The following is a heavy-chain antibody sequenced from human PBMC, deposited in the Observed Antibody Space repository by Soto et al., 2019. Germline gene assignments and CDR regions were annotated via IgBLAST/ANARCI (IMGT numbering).Heavy chain of an antibody. CDR2: VYYSGST. CDR3: ARGGSAFSGYDYPFDD. J-gene: IGHJ4*02. CDR1: GVSITGYY. Sequence: PSETLSLTCTVSGVSITGYYWSWIRQPPGEGLEWIAYVYYSGSTNYNPALKSRVTISLDTSKKQFSLKLNSVTAADTAVYYCARGGSAFSGYDYPFDDWGQGTLVTVAS. D-gene: IGHD5-12*01. V-gene: IGHV4-59*01.